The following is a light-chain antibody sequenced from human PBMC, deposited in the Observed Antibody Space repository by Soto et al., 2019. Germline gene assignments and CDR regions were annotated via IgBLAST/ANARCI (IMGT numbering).Light chain of an antibody. CDR3: QQYDRSPTT. V-gene: IGKV3-20*01. J-gene: IGKJ4*01. Sequence: EIVLTQSPGTLSLSPGERATLSCRASQSVSSAYLAWYQQKPGQAPSLLIYDASRRATGITDRFSGSGSGTDFTLTISRLEPEDFAVYYCQQYDRSPTTFGGGTKVEIK. CDR2: DAS. CDR1: QSVSSAY.